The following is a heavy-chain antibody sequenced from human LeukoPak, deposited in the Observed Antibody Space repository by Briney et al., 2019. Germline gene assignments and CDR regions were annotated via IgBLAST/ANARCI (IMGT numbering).Heavy chain of an antibody. Sequence: SVKVSCKVSGGTFSSYAISWVRQAPGQGLEWMGRIIPILGIANYAQKFQGRVTITADKSTSTAYMELSSLRSEDTAVYYCARSFYGSGSYYRWYFDYWGQGTLVTVSS. V-gene: IGHV1-69*04. CDR3: ARSFYGSGSYYRWYFDY. CDR2: IIPILGIA. CDR1: GGTFSSYA. D-gene: IGHD3-10*01. J-gene: IGHJ4*02.